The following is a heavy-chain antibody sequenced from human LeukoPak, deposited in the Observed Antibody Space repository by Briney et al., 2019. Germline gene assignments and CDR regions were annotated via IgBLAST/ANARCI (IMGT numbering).Heavy chain of an antibody. D-gene: IGHD6-19*01. CDR1: GFTFSSYV. CDR2: ISASGGST. Sequence: GGSLRLSCAASGFTFSSYVLSWARQAPWKGLEWVSGISASGGSTYYADSVKGRFTISGDNSKNTVYLQMNSLTAEDTAVYYCAKGSSAWYGWFDPWGQGTLVTVSS. J-gene: IGHJ5*02. V-gene: IGHV3-23*01. CDR3: AKGSSAWYGWFDP.